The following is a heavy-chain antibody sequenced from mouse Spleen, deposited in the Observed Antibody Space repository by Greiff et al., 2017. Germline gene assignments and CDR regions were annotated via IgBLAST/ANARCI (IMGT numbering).Heavy chain of an antibody. V-gene: IGHV3-2*02. Sequence: DVKLVESGPGLVKPSQSLSLTCTVTGYSITSDYAWNWIRQFPGNKLEWMGYISYSGSTSYNPSLKSRISITRDTSKNQFFLQLNSVTTEDTATYYCARSDYEGFAYWGQGTLVTVSA. CDR3: ARSDYEGFAY. D-gene: IGHD1-1*01. J-gene: IGHJ3*01. CDR1: GYSITSDYA. CDR2: ISYSGST.